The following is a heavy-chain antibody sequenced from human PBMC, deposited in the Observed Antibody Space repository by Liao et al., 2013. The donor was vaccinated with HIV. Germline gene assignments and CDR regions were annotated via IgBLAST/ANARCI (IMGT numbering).Heavy chain of an antibody. Sequence: QVQLQESGPGLVKPSETLSLTCTVSGGSISSYYWSWIRQPPGKGLEWIGYIYYSGSTNYNPSLKSRVTISVDTSKNQFSLKLSSVTAADTAVYYCARGAYDFWSGYSTKYYFDYWGQGTLVTVSS. J-gene: IGHJ4*02. V-gene: IGHV4-59*01. CDR1: GGSISSYY. CDR2: IYYSGST. D-gene: IGHD3-3*01. CDR3: ARGAYDFWSGYSTKYYFDY.